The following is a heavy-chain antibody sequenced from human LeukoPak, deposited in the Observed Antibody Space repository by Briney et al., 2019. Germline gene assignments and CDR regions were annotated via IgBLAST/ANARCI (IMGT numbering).Heavy chain of an antibody. V-gene: IGHV3-7*01. D-gene: IGHD1-1*01. CDR1: GFTFSDLG. J-gene: IGHJ4*02. CDR3: AREGTTEFDS. Sequence: GGSLRLSCAASGFTFSDLGMHWVRQAPGKGLEWVGNIKQDGSEQYYLGSVKGRFTISRDNAENSLYLQLNSLRAEDTALYYCAREGTTEFDSWGQGILVTVSS. CDR2: IKQDGSEQ.